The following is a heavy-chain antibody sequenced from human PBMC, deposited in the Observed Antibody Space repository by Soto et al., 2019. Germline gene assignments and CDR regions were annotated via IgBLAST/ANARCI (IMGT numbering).Heavy chain of an antibody. CDR2: IYYRGNA. Sequence: SETLSLTCAVYGDSINSDKYYWGWIRQPPGKGLEWIGSIYYRGNAYYNPSLQTRATISLDKSKSQFSLKLNSVTAADSAVYFCARLEGLATISYYFDFWGPGALVTVSS. D-gene: IGHD3-9*01. J-gene: IGHJ4*02. CDR1: GDSINSDKYY. V-gene: IGHV4-39*01. CDR3: ARLEGLATISYYFDF.